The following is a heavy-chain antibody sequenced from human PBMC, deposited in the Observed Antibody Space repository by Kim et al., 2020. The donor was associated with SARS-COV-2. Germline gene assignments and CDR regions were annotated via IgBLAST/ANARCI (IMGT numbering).Heavy chain of an antibody. Sequence: GGSLRLSCAASGFTFSSYEFNWVRQAPGKGLEWVSYISSGGGSIYYADSVKGRFTISRDNTKNSLYLQLNSLRAEDTAVYYCARETGNRNWFDPWGQGTLVTVSS. CDR1: GFTFSSYE. CDR2: ISSGGGSI. J-gene: IGHJ5*02. CDR3: ARETGNRNWFDP. V-gene: IGHV3-48*03.